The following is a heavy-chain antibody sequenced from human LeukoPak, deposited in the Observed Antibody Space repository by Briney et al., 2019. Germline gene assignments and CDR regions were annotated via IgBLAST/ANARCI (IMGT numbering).Heavy chain of an antibody. D-gene: IGHD4-17*01. CDR2: ISGSGGST. CDR1: GFTLSSYA. J-gene: IGHJ3*02. Sequence: GGSLRLSCAASGFTLSSYAMSWVRQAPGKGLEWASAISGSGGSTYYADSVKGRFTISRDNSKNTLYLQMNSLRAEDTAVYYCAKDLDWTWATVTTGGAFDIWGQGTMVTVSS. CDR3: AKDLDWTWATVTTGGAFDI. V-gene: IGHV3-23*01.